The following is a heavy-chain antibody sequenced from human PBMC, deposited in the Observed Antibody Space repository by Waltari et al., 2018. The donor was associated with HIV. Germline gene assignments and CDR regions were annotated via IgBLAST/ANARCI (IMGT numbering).Heavy chain of an antibody. J-gene: IGHJ4*02. CDR1: GYSISSGYY. Sequence: QVQLQESGPGLVKPSETLSLTCAVSGYSISSGYYWGWIRQPPGKGLEWIGSIYHSGGTYDNPSLKSRVTISVDTSKNQFSRKLSSVTAADTAVYYCARDPLGAVAFGFKPYYVDYWGQGTLVTVSS. V-gene: IGHV4-38-2*02. CDR2: IYHSGGT. CDR3: ARDPLGAVAFGFKPYYVDY. D-gene: IGHD6-19*01.